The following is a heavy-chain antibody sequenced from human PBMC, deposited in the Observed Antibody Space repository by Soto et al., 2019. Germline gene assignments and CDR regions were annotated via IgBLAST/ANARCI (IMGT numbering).Heavy chain of an antibody. J-gene: IGHJ4*02. CDR2: MNPNSGNT. CDR3: PSTHLRFGEHHY. V-gene: IGHV1-8*01. CDR1: GYTFTSYD. D-gene: IGHD3-10*01. Sequence: QVQLVQSGAEVKKPGASVKVSCKASGYTFTSYDINWVRQATGQGLEWMGWMNPNSGNTGYAQKFQGXVXXXRXXSISTAYMELSSLRSEDTAVYYCPSTHLRFGEHHYWGQGTLVTVSS.